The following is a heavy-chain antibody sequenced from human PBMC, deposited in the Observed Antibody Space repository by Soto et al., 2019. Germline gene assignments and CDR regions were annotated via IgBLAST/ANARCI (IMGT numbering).Heavy chain of an antibody. J-gene: IGHJ4*02. V-gene: IGHV1-69*06. Sequence: QVQLVQSGVEVKKPGSSVKVSCKASGGTFSSYAISWVRQAPGQGLEWMGGIIPIFGTANYAQKFQGRVTITADKSTSTAYMELSSLRSEDTAVYYCARAVTSYYYGSGSYTYYFDYWGQGTLVTVSS. D-gene: IGHD3-10*01. CDR1: GGTFSSYA. CDR3: ARAVTSYYYGSGSYTYYFDY. CDR2: IIPIFGTA.